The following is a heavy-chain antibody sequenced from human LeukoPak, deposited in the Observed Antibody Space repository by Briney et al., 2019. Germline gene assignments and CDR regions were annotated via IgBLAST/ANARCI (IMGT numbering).Heavy chain of an antibody. CDR3: ARHPISTYQAYAQKEYYYYYMDV. CDR1: GGSISSSSYY. J-gene: IGHJ6*03. D-gene: IGHD2-2*01. V-gene: IGHV4-39*01. Sequence: PSETLSLTCTVSGGSISSSSYYWGWIRQPPGKGLEWIGSIYYSGSTSYNPSLKSRVTISVDTSKNQFSLKLSSVTAADTAVYYCARHPISTYQAYAQKEYYYYYMDVWGKGTTVTISS. CDR2: IYYSGST.